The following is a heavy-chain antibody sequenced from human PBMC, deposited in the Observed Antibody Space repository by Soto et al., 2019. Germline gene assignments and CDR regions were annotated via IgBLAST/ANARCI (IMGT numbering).Heavy chain of an antibody. CDR1: GGTFSSYT. V-gene: IGHV1-69*02. Sequence: SVKVSCKASGGTFSSYTISWVRQAPGQGIEWMGRIIPILGIANYAQKFQGRVTITADKSTSTAYMELSSLRSEDTAVYYCASLRNSDSSKYAFDIWGQGTMVTVSS. J-gene: IGHJ3*02. CDR3: ASLRNSDSSKYAFDI. CDR2: IIPILGIA. D-gene: IGHD6-19*01.